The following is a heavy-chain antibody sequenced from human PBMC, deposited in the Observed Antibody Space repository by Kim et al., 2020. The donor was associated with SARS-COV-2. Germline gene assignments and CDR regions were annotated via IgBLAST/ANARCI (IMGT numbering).Heavy chain of an antibody. D-gene: IGHD3-3*01. CDR1: GFTLRSSW. Sequence: GGSLRLSCAASGFTLRSSWMSWVRQAPGKGLEWVANIKEDGSDKNYVDSVKGRFTISRDNAENSLYLQMNSLSAEDTAVYYCARELSWSGRDYWGQGTLVTVSS. J-gene: IGHJ4*02. CDR3: ARELSWSGRDY. V-gene: IGHV3-7*03. CDR2: IKEDGSDK.